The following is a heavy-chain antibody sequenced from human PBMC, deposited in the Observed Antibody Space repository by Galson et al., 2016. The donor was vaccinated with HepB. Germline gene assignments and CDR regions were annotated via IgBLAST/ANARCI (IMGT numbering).Heavy chain of an antibody. D-gene: IGHD3-16*01. V-gene: IGHV1-69*13. CDR3: ARSRHDLGDWFHP. Sequence: SVKVSCKASGGTLTNFGISWLRQAPGQGPEWMGRIIPILDKASNAQKFQGRLTITVDASRSTVYMELSSLRSDDTAVYYCARSRHDLGDWFHPWGQGTLVTVSS. CDR2: IIPILDKA. CDR1: GGTLTNFG. J-gene: IGHJ5*02.